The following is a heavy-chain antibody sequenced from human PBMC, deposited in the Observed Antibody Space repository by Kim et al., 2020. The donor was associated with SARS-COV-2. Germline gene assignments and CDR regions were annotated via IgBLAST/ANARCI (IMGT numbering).Heavy chain of an antibody. Sequence: GGSLRLSCAASGFTFSSYGMHWVRQAPGKGLEWVAVISYDGSNKYYADSVKGRFTISRDNSKNTLYLQMNSLRAEDTAVYYCARDQRSAPGAFDIWGQGTMVTVSS. CDR2: ISYDGSNK. CDR3: ARDQRSAPGAFDI. CDR1: GFTFSSYG. J-gene: IGHJ3*02. D-gene: IGHD2-15*01. V-gene: IGHV3-33*05.